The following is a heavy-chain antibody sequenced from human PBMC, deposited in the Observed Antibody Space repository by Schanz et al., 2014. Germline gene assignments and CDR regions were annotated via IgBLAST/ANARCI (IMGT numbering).Heavy chain of an antibody. CDR1: GFTFSIYA. Sequence: EVQLVESGGGLVQPGGSLRLSCSASGFTFSIYAMHWVRQAPGKGLEWVSYVSRSTPDIYYADSVKGRFTMSRDNAKNSVFMQMNSVRAEDTAVYYCARDGYSVVVISPTESFDSWGQGTMVTVSP. J-gene: IGHJ3*02. D-gene: IGHD2-21*01. CDR3: ARDGYSVVVISPTESFDS. V-gene: IGHV3-48*01. CDR2: VSRSTPDI.